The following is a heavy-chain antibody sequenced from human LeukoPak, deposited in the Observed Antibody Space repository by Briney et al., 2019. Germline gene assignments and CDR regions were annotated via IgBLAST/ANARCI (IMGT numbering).Heavy chain of an antibody. CDR2: IYTSGST. CDR3: ARVVVATIDY. V-gene: IGHV4-61*02. D-gene: IGHD5-12*01. Sequence: SETLSLTCTVSGGSISSGSYYWSWIRQPAGKGLEWIGRIYTSGSTNYNPSLKSRVTMSVDTSKNQFSLKLSSVTAADTAVYYCARVVVATIDYWGQGTLVTVSS. CDR1: GGSISSGSYY. J-gene: IGHJ4*02.